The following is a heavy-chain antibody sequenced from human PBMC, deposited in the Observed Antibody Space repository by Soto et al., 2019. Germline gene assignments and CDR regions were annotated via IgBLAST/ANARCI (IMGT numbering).Heavy chain of an antibody. Sequence: ASVKVSCKASGYTFNRYAMHWVRQAPGQRLEWIGWINVGNGNTKYSQKIQGRVTINRDTSASTAYMELNSLTSEDTAVYYCAKDGAVAGNLDYWGPGTLVTVSS. V-gene: IGHV1-3*01. D-gene: IGHD6-19*01. CDR1: GYTFNRYA. CDR2: INVGNGNT. CDR3: AKDGAVAGNLDY. J-gene: IGHJ4*02.